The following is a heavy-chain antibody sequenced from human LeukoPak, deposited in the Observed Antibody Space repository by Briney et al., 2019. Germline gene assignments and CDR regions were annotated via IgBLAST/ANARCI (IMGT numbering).Heavy chain of an antibody. Sequence: ASVKVSCKASGYTFTSYYMHWVRQAPGQGLEWMGLINPNGGSTTYAQKFQGRVTITRDTSTNTVYMELSSLRSEDTAVYSCARXXXDSYGYRYYFDYWGQGTLVTVSS. D-gene: IGHD5-18*01. CDR1: GYTFTSYY. J-gene: IGHJ4*02. V-gene: IGHV1-46*01. CDR2: INPNGGST. CDR3: ARXXXDSYGYRYYFDY.